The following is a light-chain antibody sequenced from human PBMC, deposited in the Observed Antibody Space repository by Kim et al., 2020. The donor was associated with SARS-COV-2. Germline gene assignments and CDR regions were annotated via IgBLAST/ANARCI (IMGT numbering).Light chain of an antibody. V-gene: IGLV2-14*03. Sequence: QTIATTCSGPSSGGVGYNYVYWYQQHPGKAPKLMIYDDSHRPSGVPNRFSGSKSGNTASLSISGLQAEDEADYYCSSYTSSSTLEVFGTGTKVTVL. CDR3: SSYTSSSTLEV. CDR2: DDS. J-gene: IGLJ1*01. CDR1: SSGGVGYNY.